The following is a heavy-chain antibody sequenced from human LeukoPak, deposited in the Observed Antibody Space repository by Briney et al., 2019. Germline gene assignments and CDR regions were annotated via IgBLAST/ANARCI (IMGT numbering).Heavy chain of an antibody. CDR1: DYSISSTNW. V-gene: IGHV4-28*03. D-gene: IGHD3-22*01. CDR3: ARGPYYYDSSGSSIDY. CDR2: INNRGST. Sequence: SETLSLTCAVSDYSISSTNWWGWIRQPPGKGLEWIGEINNRGSTNYNSSLKSRVTISVDTSKNQFSLKLSSVTAADMAVYYCARGPYYYDSSGSSIDYWGQGTLVTVSS. J-gene: IGHJ4*02.